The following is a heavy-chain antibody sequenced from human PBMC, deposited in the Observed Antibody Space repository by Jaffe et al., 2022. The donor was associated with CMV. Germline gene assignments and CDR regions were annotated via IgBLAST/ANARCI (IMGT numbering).Heavy chain of an antibody. J-gene: IGHJ3*02. V-gene: IGHV4-34*01. CDR2: INHSGST. CDR3: AINYDFWSGYSYDAFDI. CDR1: GGSFSGYY. D-gene: IGHD3-3*01. Sequence: QVQLQQWGAGLLKPSETLSLTCAVYGGSFSGYYWSWIRQPPGKGLEWIGEINHSGSTNYNPSLKSRVTISVDTSKNQFSLKLSSVTAADTAVYYCAINYDFWSGYSYDAFDIWGQGTMVTVSS.